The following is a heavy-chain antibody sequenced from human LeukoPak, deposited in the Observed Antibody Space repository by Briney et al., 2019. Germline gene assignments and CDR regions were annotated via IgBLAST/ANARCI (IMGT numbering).Heavy chain of an antibody. CDR1: GGSISSSNW. D-gene: IGHD3-10*01. CDR3: ARGRVGWFGELSRGFDY. Sequence: SGTLSLTCAVSGGSISSSNWWSWVRQPPGKGLEWIGEIYHSGSTNYNPSLKSQVTISVDKSKNQFSLKLSSVTAADTAVYYCARGRVGWFGELSRGFDYWGQGTLVTVSS. J-gene: IGHJ4*02. CDR2: IYHSGST. V-gene: IGHV4-4*02.